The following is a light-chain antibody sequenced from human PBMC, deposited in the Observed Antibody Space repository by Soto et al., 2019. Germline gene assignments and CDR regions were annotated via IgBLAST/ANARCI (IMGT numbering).Light chain of an antibody. CDR3: QQFGGSPPTYT. CDR1: QSVTNNY. J-gene: IGKJ2*01. V-gene: IGKV3-20*01. Sequence: EIVLTQSPDTLSLSPGERATLSCRASQSVTNNYLSWYQQKPGPAPRLLIYTASTRGTGIPDRFSGSGAGTDFTLTISRLELEDFAVYFCQQFGGSPPTYTFGQGTKLDIK. CDR2: TAS.